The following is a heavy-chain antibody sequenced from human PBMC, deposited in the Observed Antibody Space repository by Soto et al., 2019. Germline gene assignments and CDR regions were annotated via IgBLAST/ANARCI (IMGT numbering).Heavy chain of an antibody. CDR1: GGTFSSYA. CDR3: ASIFDYYDSSGYFPY. Sequence: SVKVSCKASGGTFSSYAISWVRQAPGQGLEWMGGIIPIFGTANYAQKFQGRVTITADESTSTAYMELSSLRSEDTAVYYCASIFDYYDSSGYFPYWGQGTLVTVSS. D-gene: IGHD3-22*01. V-gene: IGHV1-69*13. CDR2: IIPIFGTA. J-gene: IGHJ4*02.